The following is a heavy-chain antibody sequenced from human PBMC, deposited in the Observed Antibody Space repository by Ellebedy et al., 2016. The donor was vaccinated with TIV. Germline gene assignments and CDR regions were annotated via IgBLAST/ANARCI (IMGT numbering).Heavy chain of an antibody. CDR1: EFTLMNYA. D-gene: IGHD3-22*01. Sequence: GESLKISCTTSEFTLMNYAMSWVRQAPGKGLEWVSTVGGAGNRAYYADSVKGRFTISRDIPNNTLYLQMDSLSAEDTAVYYCVKGGYREIHYHSTAYDRWGQGTLVTVSS. CDR3: VKGGYREIHYHSTAYDR. V-gene: IGHV3-23*01. CDR2: VGGAGNRA. J-gene: IGHJ4*02.